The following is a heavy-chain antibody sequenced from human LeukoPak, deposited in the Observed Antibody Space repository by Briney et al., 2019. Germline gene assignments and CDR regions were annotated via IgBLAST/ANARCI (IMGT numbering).Heavy chain of an antibody. CDR1: NSSISSYY. Sequence: SETLSLTCTVSNSSISSYYWNWIRQTPGKGLEWIGYIHHSGSTNYNPSLKSRVTISVDTSKNQFSLKLSSVTAADTAVYYCAAKRRYYGSGSSPGWFDYWGQGTLVTVSS. D-gene: IGHD3-10*01. V-gene: IGHV4-4*09. CDR2: IHHSGST. CDR3: AAKRRYYGSGSSPGWFDY. J-gene: IGHJ4*02.